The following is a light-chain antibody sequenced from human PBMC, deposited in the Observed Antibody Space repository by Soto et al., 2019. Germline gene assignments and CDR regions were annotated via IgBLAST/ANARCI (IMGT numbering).Light chain of an antibody. V-gene: IGKV1-5*03. CDR3: QHYNSYSEA. J-gene: IGKJ1*01. Sequence: DIQMTQSPSTLSGSEGDRVTITCRASQTISSWLAGYQEKPGKAPKLLIYKSSTLKSGVPSRFSGSGSGTEFTLTISTLQPDDFATYYCQHYNSYSEAFGQGTKVDSK. CDR1: QTISSW. CDR2: KSS.